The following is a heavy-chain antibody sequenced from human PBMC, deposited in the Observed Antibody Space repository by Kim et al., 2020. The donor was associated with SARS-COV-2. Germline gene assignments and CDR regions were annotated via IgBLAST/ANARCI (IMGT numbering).Heavy chain of an antibody. J-gene: IGHJ4*02. D-gene: IGHD6-13*01. V-gene: IGHV3-23*01. Sequence: AESVRGRFTISRDSSQNTVVLKVTSLRDDDTAVYYCAKDRAAAAGTGQFDYWGQGTLVTVSS. CDR3: AKDRAAAAGTGQFDY.